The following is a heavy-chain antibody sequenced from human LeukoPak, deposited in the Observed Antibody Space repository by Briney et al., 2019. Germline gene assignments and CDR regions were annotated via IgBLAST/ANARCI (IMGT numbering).Heavy chain of an antibody. CDR1: GDSVSSNSAA. D-gene: IGHD3-10*01. V-gene: IGHV6-1*01. Sequence: SQTLSLTCAISGDSVSSNSAAWNWIRQSPSRGLEWLGRTYYRSKWYNDYAVSVKSRITTNPDTSKNQFSLQLNSVTPEDTAVYYCARDRLWFGELSGYGMDVWGQGTTVTVS. CDR3: ARDRLWFGELSGYGMDV. J-gene: IGHJ6*02. CDR2: TYYRSKWYN.